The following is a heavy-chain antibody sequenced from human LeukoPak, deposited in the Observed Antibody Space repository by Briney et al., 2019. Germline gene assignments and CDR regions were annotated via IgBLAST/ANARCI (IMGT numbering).Heavy chain of an antibody. Sequence: ASVKVSCKASGYSFTSYEVNWVRQATGQGLEWMGWMNPNSGNTDYAQKFKGRVTMTRNTSINTAYMELSSLRSEDTAVYYCARGLLWFGDLLYAVDIDYWGQGTLVTVSS. CDR2: MNPNSGNT. V-gene: IGHV1-8*01. CDR1: GYSFTSYE. D-gene: IGHD3-10*01. CDR3: ARGLLWFGDLLYAVDIDY. J-gene: IGHJ4*02.